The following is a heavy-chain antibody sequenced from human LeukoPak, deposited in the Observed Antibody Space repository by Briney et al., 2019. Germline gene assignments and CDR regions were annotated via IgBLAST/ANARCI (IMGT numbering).Heavy chain of an antibody. D-gene: IGHD3-22*01. CDR1: GGSISSYY. CDR2: IYTSGST. J-gene: IGHJ6*03. V-gene: IGHV4-4*07. Sequence: PETLSLTCTVSGGSISSYYWSWIRQPAGKGLEWIGRIYTSGSTNYNPSLKSRVTMSVDTSKNQFSLKLSSVTAADTAVYYCARSGAYYYDSSGYSYYYYYYMDVWDKGTTVTVSS. CDR3: ARSGAYYYDSSGYSYYYYYYMDV.